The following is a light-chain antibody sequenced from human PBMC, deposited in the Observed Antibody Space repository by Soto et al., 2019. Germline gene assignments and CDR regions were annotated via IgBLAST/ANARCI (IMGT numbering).Light chain of an antibody. CDR3: ATWDARLKGWV. J-gene: IGLJ3*02. CDR2: SDS. Sequence: SVRTQSASAYGAPRQRGSISCTESSSNIGSNTVNWYQHLPGTAPKLLLYSDSQRPSGVPDRFSGSKSGTSASLAISGLQSEDEADYYCATWDARLKGWVFGRGNKVTVL. CDR1: SSNIGSNT. V-gene: IGLV1-44*01.